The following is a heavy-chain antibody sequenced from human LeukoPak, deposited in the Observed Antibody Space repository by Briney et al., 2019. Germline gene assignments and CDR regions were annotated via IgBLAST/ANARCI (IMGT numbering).Heavy chain of an antibody. CDR3: ARDPGYCSGGSCYFGYYYGMDV. Sequence: PSQTLSLTCTVSGGSISSGGYYWSWIRQHPGKGLEWIGYIYYSGSTYYNPSLKSRVTISVDTSKNQFSLKLSSVTAADTAVYYCARDPGYCSGGSCYFGYYYGMDVWGQGTTVTVSS. D-gene: IGHD2-15*01. CDR1: GGSISSGGYY. CDR2: IYYSGST. J-gene: IGHJ6*02. V-gene: IGHV4-31*03.